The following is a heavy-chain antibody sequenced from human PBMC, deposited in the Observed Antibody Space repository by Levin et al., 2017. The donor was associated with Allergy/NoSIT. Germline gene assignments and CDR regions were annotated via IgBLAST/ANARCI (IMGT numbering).Heavy chain of an antibody. V-gene: IGHV3-23*01. CDR3: AKESHWYQLLLDY. Sequence: GGSLRLSCAASGFSFSSYAMSWVRQAPGKGLEWVSAISGSGASTYYADSVKGRFSISRDNFKNTLYLQMNSLRAEDTAVYYCAKESHWYQLLLDYWGQGTLVTVSS. J-gene: IGHJ4*02. CDR1: GFSFSSYA. D-gene: IGHD2-2*01. CDR2: ISGSGAST.